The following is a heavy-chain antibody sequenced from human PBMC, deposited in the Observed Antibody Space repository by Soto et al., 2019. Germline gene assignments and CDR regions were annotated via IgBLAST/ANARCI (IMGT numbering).Heavy chain of an antibody. CDR3: ARVPGP. CDR2: IYYSGST. J-gene: IGHJ5*02. CDR1: GGSISSYY. Sequence: SETLSLTCTVSGGSISSYYWSWIRQPPGKGLEWIGYIYYSGSTNYNPSLESRVTISVDTSKNQFSLKLSSVTAADTAVYYCARVPGPWGQGTLVTVSS. V-gene: IGHV4-59*12.